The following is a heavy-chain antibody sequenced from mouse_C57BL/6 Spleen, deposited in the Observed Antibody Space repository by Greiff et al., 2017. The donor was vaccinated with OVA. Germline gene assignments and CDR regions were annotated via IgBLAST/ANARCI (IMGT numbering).Heavy chain of an antibody. V-gene: IGHV1-50*01. CDR1: GYTFTSYW. Sequence: VQLQQSGAELVKPGASVKLSCKASGYTFTSYWMQWVKQRPGQGLEWIGEIDPSDSYTNYNQPFKGKATLTVDTSSTPAYMQRSSLTSEDSAVYYCARRGFITTVVAYYFDYWGQGTTRTVSS. CDR2: IDPSDSYT. J-gene: IGHJ2*01. CDR3: ARRGFITTVVAYYFDY. D-gene: IGHD1-1*01.